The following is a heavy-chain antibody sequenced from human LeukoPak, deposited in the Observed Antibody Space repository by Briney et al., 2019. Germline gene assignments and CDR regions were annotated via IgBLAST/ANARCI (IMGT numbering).Heavy chain of an antibody. V-gene: IGHV1-69*06. D-gene: IGHD3-10*01. CDR2: IIPIFGTA. CDR1: GGTFSSYA. CDR3: ARDSALYYYGSGSYSFDY. J-gene: IGHJ4*02. Sequence: SVKVSCKASGGTFSSYAISWVRQAPGQGLEWMGGIIPIFGTANYAQKFQGRVTITADKSTSTAYMELSSLRSEDTAVYYCARDSALYYYGSGSYSFDYWGQGTLVTVSS.